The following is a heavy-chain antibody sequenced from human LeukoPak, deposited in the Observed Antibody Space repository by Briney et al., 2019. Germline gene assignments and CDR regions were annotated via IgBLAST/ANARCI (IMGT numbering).Heavy chain of an antibody. V-gene: IGHV4-39*07. CDR2: IYYSGST. J-gene: IGHJ3*02. CDR1: GGSISSSSYY. Sequence: SETLSFTCTVSGGSISSSSYYWGWIRQPPGKGLEWIGSIYYSGSTYYNPSLKSRVTISVDTSKNQFSLKLSSVTAADTAVYYCARVRTTQGDAFDIWGQGTMVTVSS. D-gene: IGHD2/OR15-2a*01. CDR3: ARVRTTQGDAFDI.